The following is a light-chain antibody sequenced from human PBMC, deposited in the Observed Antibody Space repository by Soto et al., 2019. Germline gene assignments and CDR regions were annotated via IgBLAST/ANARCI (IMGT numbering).Light chain of an antibody. V-gene: IGLV1-40*01. CDR1: SSNIGAGYG. Sequence: QPVLTQPPSVSGAPGQRVTISCTGSSSNIGAGYGVHWYQQLPGTAPKLLIYGNSNRPSGVPDRFSGSKSGTSASLAITGLHAEDEADYYCQSYDISLSVVFGGGTKLTVL. CDR2: GNS. CDR3: QSYDISLSVV. J-gene: IGLJ2*01.